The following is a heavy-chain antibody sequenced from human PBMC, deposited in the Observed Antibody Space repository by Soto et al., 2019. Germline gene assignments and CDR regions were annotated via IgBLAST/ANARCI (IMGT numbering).Heavy chain of an antibody. CDR3: ARNNYDGSGYYYYYGGDV. V-gene: IGHV4-59*08. Sequence: SETLSLTCTVSGGSISSYYWSWIRQPPGKGLEWIGYIYNSGSTNYNPSLKSRVTISVDTSKNQFSLKLSAVTAADTAVYSWARNNYDGSGYYYYYGGDVWGKGTT. CDR2: IYNSGST. J-gene: IGHJ6*01. CDR1: GGSISSYY. D-gene: IGHD3-22*01.